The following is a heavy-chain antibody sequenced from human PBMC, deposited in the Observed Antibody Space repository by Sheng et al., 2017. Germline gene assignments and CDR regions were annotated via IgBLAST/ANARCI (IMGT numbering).Heavy chain of an antibody. CDR2: IIPILGIA. Sequence: QVQLVQSGAEVKKPGSSVKVSCKASGGTFSSYTISWVRQAPGQGLEWMGRIIPILGIANYAQKFQGRVTITADKSTSTAYMELSSLRSEDTAVYYCATESTMIVVAQGPFQHWGQGTLVTVSS. D-gene: IGHD3-22*01. CDR3: ATESTMIVVAQGPFQH. J-gene: IGHJ1*01. V-gene: IGHV1-69*02. CDR1: GGTFSSYT.